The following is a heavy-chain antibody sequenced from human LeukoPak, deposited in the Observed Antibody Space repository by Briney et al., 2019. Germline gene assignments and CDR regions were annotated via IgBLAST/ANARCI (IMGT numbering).Heavy chain of an antibody. V-gene: IGHV3-23*01. CDR1: GFTFSSYG. CDR2: ISGSGGST. D-gene: IGHD3-10*01. Sequence: GGSLRLSCAASGFTFSSYGMHWVRQAPGKGLEWVSAISGSGGSTYYADSVKGRFTISRDNSKNTLYLQMNSLRAEDTAVYYCAKIERITMVRGAPYFDYWGQGTLVTVSS. J-gene: IGHJ4*02. CDR3: AKIERITMVRGAPYFDY.